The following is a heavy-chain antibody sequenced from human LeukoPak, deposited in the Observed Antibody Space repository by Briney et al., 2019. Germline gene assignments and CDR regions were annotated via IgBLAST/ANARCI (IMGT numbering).Heavy chain of an antibody. D-gene: IGHD2-2*01. J-gene: IGHJ6*03. V-gene: IGHV4-34*01. CDR3: PAGCSSTSCYWYYYTDV. CDR2: INQSGST. CDR1: GGSFSGYY. Sequence: SETLSLTCAVYGGSFSGYYWSWIRQPPGKGLEWIGEINQSGSTNYNPSLKSRVTISVDTSKKQFSLRLSPVTAADTAVYCCPAGCSSTSCYWYYYTDVWGKGTTVTVSS.